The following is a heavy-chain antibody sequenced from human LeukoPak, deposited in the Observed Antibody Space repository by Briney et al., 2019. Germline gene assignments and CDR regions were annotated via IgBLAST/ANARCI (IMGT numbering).Heavy chain of an antibody. Sequence: PSETLSLTCTVSGYSISSGYYWGWIRQPPGKGLEWIGSIYHSGSTYYNPSLKSRVTMSVDTSKNQFSLKLNSVTAADTAVYFCARKDGDLWGQGTLVTVSS. CDR2: IYHSGST. CDR3: ARKDGDL. CDR1: GYSISSGYY. V-gene: IGHV4-38-2*02. J-gene: IGHJ4*02.